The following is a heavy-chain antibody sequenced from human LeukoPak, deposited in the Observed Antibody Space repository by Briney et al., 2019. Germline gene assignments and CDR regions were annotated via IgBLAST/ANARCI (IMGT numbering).Heavy chain of an antibody. CDR2: IYYSGST. CDR1: GGAISSYY. J-gene: IGHJ4*02. V-gene: IGHV4-59*01. D-gene: IGHD5-12*01. Sequence: SETLSPTCTVSGGAISSYYWSWIRQPPGKGLEWIGYIYYSGSTNYNPSLKSRVTISVDTSKNQFSLKLSSVTAADTAVYYCAREAKGYGYDCDYWGQGTLVTVSS. CDR3: AREAKGYGYDCDY.